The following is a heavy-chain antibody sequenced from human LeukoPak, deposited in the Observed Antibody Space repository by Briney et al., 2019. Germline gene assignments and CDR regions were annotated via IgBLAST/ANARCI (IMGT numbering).Heavy chain of an antibody. CDR1: GGSISSSNYY. V-gene: IGHV4-39*01. CDR2: IFYSGST. D-gene: IGHD6-19*01. J-gene: IGHJ4*02. CDR3: ARQYSSGWYPGY. Sequence: SETLSLTCTVSGGSISSSNYYWGWIRQPPGKGLEWIGSIFYSGSTYYNPSLKSRVTISVDTSKNQFSLKLSSVTAADTAVYYCARQYSSGWYPGYWGQGTLVTVSS.